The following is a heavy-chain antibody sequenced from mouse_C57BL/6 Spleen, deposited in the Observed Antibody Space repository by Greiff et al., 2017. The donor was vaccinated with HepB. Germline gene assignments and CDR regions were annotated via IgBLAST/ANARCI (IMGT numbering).Heavy chain of an antibody. CDR2: IDPEDGET. CDR3: VGANWSWFAY. J-gene: IGHJ3*01. CDR1: GFNIKDYY. D-gene: IGHD4-1*01. Sequence: VQLKESGAELVKPGASVKLSCTASGFNIKDYYMHWVKQRTEQGLEWIGRIDPEDGETKYAPKFKGKATITADTSSNTAYLQLSSLTSEDAAVYYYVGANWSWFAYWGQGTLLTVSA. V-gene: IGHV14-2*01.